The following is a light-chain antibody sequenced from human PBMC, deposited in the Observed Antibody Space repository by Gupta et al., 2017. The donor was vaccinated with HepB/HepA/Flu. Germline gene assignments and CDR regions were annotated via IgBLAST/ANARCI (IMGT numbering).Light chain of an antibody. J-gene: IGLJ1*01. Sequence: QSALTQPRSVSGPPGPSVTISCTGTCSDGGGYNYVSWSHTHTAKAHKLMIYDVSKRPAGAAGRFSASKAANAASLTISVLEEEEADDYYYYADADSDSFVFGTGTKLTVL. V-gene: IGLV2-11*01. CDR1: CSDGGGYNY. CDR2: DVS. CDR3: YADADSDSFV.